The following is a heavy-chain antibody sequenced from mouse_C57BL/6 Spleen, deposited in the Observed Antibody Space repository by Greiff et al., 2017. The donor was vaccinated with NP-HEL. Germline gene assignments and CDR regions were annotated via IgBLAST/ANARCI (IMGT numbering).Heavy chain of an antibody. CDR1: GYTFTGYW. V-gene: IGHV1-9*01. D-gene: IGHD1-1*01. J-gene: IGHJ1*03. Sequence: QVQLKESGAELMKPGASVKLSCKATGYTFTGYWIEWVKQRPGHGLEWIGEILPGSGSTNYNEKFKGKATFTADTSSNPAYMQLSSLTTEDSAVYYCARGAYYGSSHWYFDVWGTGTTVTVSS. CDR3: ARGAYYGSSHWYFDV. CDR2: ILPGSGST.